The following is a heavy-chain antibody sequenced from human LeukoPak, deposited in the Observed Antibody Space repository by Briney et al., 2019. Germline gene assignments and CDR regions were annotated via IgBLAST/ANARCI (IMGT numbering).Heavy chain of an antibody. CDR2: IYYSGST. CDR1: GGSISSYY. J-gene: IGHJ5*02. V-gene: IGHV4-59*01. CDR3: VRGPYGSSISNWFDP. Sequence: PSETLSLTCTVSGGSISSYYWSWIRQPPGKGLEWIGYIYYSGSTNYNPSLNSRPFMSVDTPNKQFSLNLRSVTAADTAVYYCVRGPYGSSISNWFDPWGQGLLVTVSS. D-gene: IGHD3-10*01.